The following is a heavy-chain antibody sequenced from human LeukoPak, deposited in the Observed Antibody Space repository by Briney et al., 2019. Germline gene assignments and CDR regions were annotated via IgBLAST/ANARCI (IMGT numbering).Heavy chain of an antibody. CDR1: GGSFSGYY. V-gene: IGHV4-34*01. CDR3: ARRSQTPTRLGR. J-gene: IGHJ4*02. D-gene: IGHD1-1*01. Sequence: SETLSLTCAVYGGSFSGYYWSWIRQPPGKGPEWIGEINHSGSTNYNPSLKSRVTISVDTSKNQFSLKLSSVTAADTAVYYCARRSQTPTRLGRWGQGTLVTVSS. CDR2: INHSGST.